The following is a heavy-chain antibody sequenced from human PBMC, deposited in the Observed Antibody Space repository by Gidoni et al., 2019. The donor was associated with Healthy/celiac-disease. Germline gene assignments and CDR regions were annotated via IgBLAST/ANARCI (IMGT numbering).Heavy chain of an antibody. CDR3: ARDLYCSSTSCYPEFYYYYYGMDV. Sequence: EVQLVESGGGLVKPGGSLRLSCAASGFTFSSYSMNWVRQPPGKGLEWVSSISSSSSYIYYADSVKGRFTISRDNAKNSLYLQMNSLRAEDTAVYYCARDLYCSSTSCYPEFYYYYYGMDVWGQGTTVTVSS. CDR1: GFTFSSYS. CDR2: ISSSSSYI. J-gene: IGHJ6*02. D-gene: IGHD2-2*01. V-gene: IGHV3-21*01.